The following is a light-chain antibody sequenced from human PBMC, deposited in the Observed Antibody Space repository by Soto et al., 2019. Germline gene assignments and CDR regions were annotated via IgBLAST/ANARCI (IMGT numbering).Light chain of an antibody. V-gene: IGLV2-14*03. CDR2: DVS. J-gene: IGLJ1*01. CDR1: SSDVGGYNY. Sequence: QSVLTQPASVSGSPGQSITISCTGTSSDVGGYNYVSWYQHHPGKAPKLMIYDVSNRPSGVSNRFSGSKSGNTASLTISVLQRDDEADYYRCSYTTNNTIQIVFGGGTKITVL. CDR3: CSYTTNNTIQIV.